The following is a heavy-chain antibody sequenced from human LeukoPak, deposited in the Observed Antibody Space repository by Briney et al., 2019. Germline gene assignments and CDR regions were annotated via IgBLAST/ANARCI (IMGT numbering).Heavy chain of an antibody. CDR2: TDTSGNYI. CDR1: GFTFSNYG. V-gene: IGHV3-21*06. CDR3: ARGRSITLLRGVAMSDGFDI. Sequence: PGGSLRLSCEASGFTFSNYGMNWVRQAPGKGLEWVSFTDTSGNYIYYGDSVKGRFTISRDIARNILFLQMNGLRAEDTAVYYCARGRSITLLRGVAMSDGFDIWGQGAMVAVSS. J-gene: IGHJ3*02. D-gene: IGHD3-10*01.